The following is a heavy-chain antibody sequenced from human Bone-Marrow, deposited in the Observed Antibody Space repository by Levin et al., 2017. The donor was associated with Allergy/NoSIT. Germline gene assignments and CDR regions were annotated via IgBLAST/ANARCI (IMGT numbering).Heavy chain of an antibody. CDR3: ARTYYDILTGYYRAYSHWYFDL. V-gene: IGHV7-4-1*02. D-gene: IGHD3-9*01. Sequence: GASVKVSCKASGYTFTSYAMNWVRQAPGQGLEWMGWINTNTGNPTYAQGFTGRFVFSLDTSVSTAYLQISSLKAEDTAVYYCARTYYDILTGYYRAYSHWYFDLWGRGTLVTVSS. CDR1: GYTFTSYA. CDR2: INTNTGNP. J-gene: IGHJ2*01.